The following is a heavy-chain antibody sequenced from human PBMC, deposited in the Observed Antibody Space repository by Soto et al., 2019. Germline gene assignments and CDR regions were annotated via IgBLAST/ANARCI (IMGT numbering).Heavy chain of an antibody. CDR3: ARGGPPLWFGELSSPDRNYYYYMDV. D-gene: IGHD3-10*01. V-gene: IGHV3-21*01. Sequence: GGSLRLSCAASGFTFSSYSMNWVRQAPGKGLEWVSSISSSSSYIYYADSVKGRFTISRDNAKNSLYLQMNSLRAEDTAVYYCARGGPPLWFGELSSPDRNYYYYMDVWGKGTTVTVSS. CDR1: GFTFSSYS. CDR2: ISSSSSYI. J-gene: IGHJ6*03.